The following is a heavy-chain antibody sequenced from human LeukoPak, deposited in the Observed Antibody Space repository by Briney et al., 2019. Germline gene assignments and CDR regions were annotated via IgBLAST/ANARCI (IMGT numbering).Heavy chain of an antibody. CDR3: ARDYYDSSGYYYLDAFDI. Sequence: ASVKVSCRASGYTFSDYYMHWVRQAPGQGLEWMGWVNPNSGATNYAQKFQGRVTMTRDTSITTAYMELSRLRSDDTAVYYCARDYYDSSGYYYLDAFDIWGQGTMVTVSS. CDR1: GYTFSDYY. J-gene: IGHJ3*02. D-gene: IGHD3-22*01. V-gene: IGHV1-2*02. CDR2: VNPNSGAT.